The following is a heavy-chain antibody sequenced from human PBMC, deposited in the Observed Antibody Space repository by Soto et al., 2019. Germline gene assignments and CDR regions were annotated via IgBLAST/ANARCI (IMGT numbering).Heavy chain of an antibody. CDR3: ARGCDDRGIVVVPAANPWYYGMDV. Sequence: QVQLVQSGTEVKKPGSSVKVSCKASGGTLSNNAISWVRQAPGQGLEWMGGIIPLSATTNYAQKFQGTVTITADRATSTAYMELNSLTSEDTAVYYCARGCDDRGIVVVPAANPWYYGMDVWGQGTTVTVSS. CDR2: IIPLSATT. J-gene: IGHJ6*02. D-gene: IGHD2-2*01. CDR1: GGTLSNNA. V-gene: IGHV1-69*06.